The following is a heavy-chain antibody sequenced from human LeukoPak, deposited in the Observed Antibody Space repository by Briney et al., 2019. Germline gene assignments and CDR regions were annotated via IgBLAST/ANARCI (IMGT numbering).Heavy chain of an antibody. Sequence: SVTVSCTASGGTFSSYAISWVRQAPGQGLEWMGRIIPILGIANYAQKFQGRVTITADKSTSTAYMELSSLRSEDTAVYYCAKGAPPEYSYGGYWGQGTLVTASS. V-gene: IGHV1-69*04. CDR3: AKGAPPEYSYGGY. CDR2: IIPILGIA. J-gene: IGHJ4*02. CDR1: GGTFSSYA. D-gene: IGHD5-18*01.